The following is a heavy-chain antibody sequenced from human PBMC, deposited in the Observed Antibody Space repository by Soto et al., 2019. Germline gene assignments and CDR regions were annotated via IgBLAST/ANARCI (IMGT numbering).Heavy chain of an antibody. CDR2: ISTSGNT. V-gene: IGHV4-4*07. D-gene: IGHD2-2*01. J-gene: IGHJ5*02. Sequence: QVQLEESGPGLVKPSETLSLICSVSGVSMRTSYWTWIRQSAGKGLEWIGRISTSGNTNYNPSLNSLLTMSVDTSKNQVALKLTSVTAADTAVYYCARGGVVPALGDPLGQGTLVTVSS. CDR1: GVSMRTSY. CDR3: ARGGVVPALGDP.